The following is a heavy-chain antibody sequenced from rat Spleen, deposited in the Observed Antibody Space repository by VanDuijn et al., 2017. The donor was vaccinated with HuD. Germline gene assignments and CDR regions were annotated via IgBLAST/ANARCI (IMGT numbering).Heavy chain of an antibody. CDR1: GFTFSNYD. V-gene: IGHV5-29*01. D-gene: IGHD1-9*01. J-gene: IGHJ2*01. CDR3: AREHLGINY. Sequence: EVKLVESGGGLVQPGRSLKFSCAASGFTFSNYDMAWVRQAPTKGLEWVASISYDGSSTYYRDSVKGRFTISRDNAQNTLYLQMTKLGSEDTAIYYCAREHLGINYWGQGVMVTVSS. CDR2: ISYDGSST.